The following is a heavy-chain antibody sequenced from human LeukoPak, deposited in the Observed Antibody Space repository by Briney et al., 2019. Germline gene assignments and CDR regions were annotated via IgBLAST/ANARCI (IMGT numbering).Heavy chain of an antibody. V-gene: IGHV1-69*01. CDR3: ARKTLENYYGSGSYYNYYYYMDV. CDR1: GGTFSSYA. Sequence: SAKVSCKASGGTFSSYAISWVRQAPGQGLEWMGGIIPIFGTANYAQKFQDRVTITADESTSTAYMELSSLRSEDTAVYYCARKTLENYYGSGSYYNYYYYMDVWGKGTTVTVSS. J-gene: IGHJ6*03. CDR2: IIPIFGTA. D-gene: IGHD3-10*01.